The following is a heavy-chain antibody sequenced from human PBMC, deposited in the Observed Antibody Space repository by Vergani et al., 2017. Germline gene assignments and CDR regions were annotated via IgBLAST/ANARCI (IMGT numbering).Heavy chain of an antibody. Sequence: EVQLVESGGGLVKPGGSLRLSCAASGFTFSSYSMNWVRQAPGKGLEWVSSISSSSSYIYYADSVKGRFTISRDNAKNSLYLQMNSLRAEDTAVYYCARGRVYSYGYGYFDYWGQGTLVTVSS. J-gene: IGHJ4*02. CDR3: ARGRVYSYGYGYFDY. CDR2: ISSSSSYI. V-gene: IGHV3-21*01. D-gene: IGHD5-18*01. CDR1: GFTFSSYS.